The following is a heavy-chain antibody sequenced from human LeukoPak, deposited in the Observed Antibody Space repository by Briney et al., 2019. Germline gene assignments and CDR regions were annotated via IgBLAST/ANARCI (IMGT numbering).Heavy chain of an antibody. D-gene: IGHD5-18*01. CDR2: INSDGSST. Sequence: GGSLRLSCAASGFTLSSYCMHWVRQSPGKGLVWVSRINSDGSSTSYADSVEGRVTISRDNTKNTVYLQMNSLRAEDTAVYYCATGYSYAADGVYWGQGTLVTVSS. CDR3: ATGYSYAADGVY. V-gene: IGHV3-74*01. J-gene: IGHJ4*02. CDR1: GFTLSSYC.